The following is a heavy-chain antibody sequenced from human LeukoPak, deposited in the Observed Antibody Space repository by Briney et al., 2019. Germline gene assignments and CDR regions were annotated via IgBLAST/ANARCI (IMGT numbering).Heavy chain of an antibody. Sequence: GASVKVSCKASGYTFTSYGISWVRQAPGQGLEWMGWISAYNGNTNYAQKLQGRVTMTTDTSTSTAYMELRSLRSDDTAVYYCARSPGLLWFGELLSYYYGMDVWGQGTTVTVSS. J-gene: IGHJ6*02. CDR2: ISAYNGNT. CDR3: ARSPGLLWFGELLSYYYGMDV. D-gene: IGHD3-10*01. V-gene: IGHV1-18*01. CDR1: GYTFTSYG.